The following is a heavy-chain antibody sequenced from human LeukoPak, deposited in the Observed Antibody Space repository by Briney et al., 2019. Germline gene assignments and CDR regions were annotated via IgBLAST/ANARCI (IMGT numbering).Heavy chain of an antibody. CDR2: INHSGST. Sequence: SETLSLICAVYGGSFSGYYWSWIRQPPGKGLEWIGEINHSGSTNYNPSLKSRVTISVDTSKNQFSLKLSSVTAADTAVYYYARGDDYGDWYFDYWGQGTLVTVSS. CDR3: ARGDDYGDWYFDY. CDR1: GGSFSGYY. D-gene: IGHD4-17*01. V-gene: IGHV4-34*01. J-gene: IGHJ4*02.